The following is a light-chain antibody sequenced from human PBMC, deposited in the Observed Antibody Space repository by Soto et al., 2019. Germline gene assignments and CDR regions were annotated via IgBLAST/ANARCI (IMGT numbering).Light chain of an antibody. CDR3: QQYDKYST. CDR1: QSISFS. CDR2: DAS. V-gene: IGKV1-5*01. Sequence: IQMTQSPSTLSSSVGDTFTITCRASQSISFSLAWYQQKPGKAPNLLIYDASTLQGGVPSRFSGSGSGTEFTLTVTSLQPEDFATYFCQQYDKYSTFGHGTKVDIK. J-gene: IGKJ1*01.